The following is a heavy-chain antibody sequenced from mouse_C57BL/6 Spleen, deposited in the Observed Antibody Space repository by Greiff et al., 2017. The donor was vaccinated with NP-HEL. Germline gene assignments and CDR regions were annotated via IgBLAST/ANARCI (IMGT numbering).Heavy chain of an antibody. J-gene: IGHJ1*03. CDR2: IYPGDGDT. Sequence: QVQLQQSGPELVKPGASVKISCKASGYAFSSSWMNWVKQRPGKGLEWIGRIYPGDGDTNYNGKFKGKATLTADKSSSTAYMQLSSLTSEDSAVYFCARDNYYGSSYVDWYFDVWGTGTTVTVSS. D-gene: IGHD1-1*01. CDR3: ARDNYYGSSYVDWYFDV. CDR1: GYAFSSSW. V-gene: IGHV1-82*01.